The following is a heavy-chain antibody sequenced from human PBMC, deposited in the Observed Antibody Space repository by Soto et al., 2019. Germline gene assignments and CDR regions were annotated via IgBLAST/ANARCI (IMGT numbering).Heavy chain of an antibody. CDR3: AKGAVAGTPTSYYYYGMDV. Sequence: QVQLLQSGAEVKKPGSSVRVSCEASGGTFRTYAFSWVRQAPGQGLEWMGEIIPIFGTVNYAQKFQGRVTITADGSPTTVYMDLRSMRSEATAVYYCAKGAVAGTPTSYYYYGMDVWGQGTTVTVSS. J-gene: IGHJ6*02. D-gene: IGHD6-19*01. V-gene: IGHV1-69*12. CDR1: GGTFRTYA. CDR2: IIPIFGTV.